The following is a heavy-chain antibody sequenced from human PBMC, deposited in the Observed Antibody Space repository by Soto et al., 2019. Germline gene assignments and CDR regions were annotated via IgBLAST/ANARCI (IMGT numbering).Heavy chain of an antibody. CDR3: VKGLLYDILTPVDY. V-gene: IGHV3-64D*08. CDR1: GFTFSSHA. D-gene: IGHD3-9*01. Sequence: SGGSLRLSCSASGFTFSSHAMHWVRQAPGKGLEYVSTVSNDGGSTYYTDSVKGRFTISRDNSKNTLYLQMSSLRAEDTAVYYCVKGLLYDILTPVDYWGQGTLVTVSS. CDR2: VSNDGGST. J-gene: IGHJ4*02.